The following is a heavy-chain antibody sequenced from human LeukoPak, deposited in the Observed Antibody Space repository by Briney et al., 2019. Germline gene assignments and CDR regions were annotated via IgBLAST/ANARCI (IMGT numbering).Heavy chain of an antibody. CDR3: ARGSAAADN. CDR1: GGSFSGYY. V-gene: IGHV4-34*01. CDR2: INHSGST. Sequence: SETPSLTCAVYGGSFSGYYWSWIRQPPGKGLEWIGEINHSGSTNYNPSLKSRVTISVDTSKNQFSLKLSSVTAADTAVYYCARGSAAADNWGQGTLVTVSS. D-gene: IGHD6-13*01. J-gene: IGHJ4*02.